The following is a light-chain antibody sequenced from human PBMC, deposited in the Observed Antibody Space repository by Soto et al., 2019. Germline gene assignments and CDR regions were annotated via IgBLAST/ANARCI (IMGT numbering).Light chain of an antibody. J-gene: IGKJ5*01. CDR2: VAS. V-gene: IGKV1D-16*01. CDR1: QGISSW. CDR3: QQYNTYPIT. Sequence: DIQMTQSPSSLSASVGDTVTITCRTSQGISSWLAWYQQKPDKAPKSLIYVASSLQSGVPSRFSGSGSGTEFTLTISSLQPEDFATYYCQQYNTYPITFGQGTRLEIK.